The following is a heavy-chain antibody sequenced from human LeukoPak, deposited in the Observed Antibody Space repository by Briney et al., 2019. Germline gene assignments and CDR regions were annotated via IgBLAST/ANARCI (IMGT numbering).Heavy chain of an antibody. CDR3: ARALMVRGERGSWDLDY. Sequence: ASVKVSCKASGFTFSNYEVGWVRQAPGQGLEWMGWISAHNENTKYMQKFQGRVTMTTDTSTSTAYMELRSLRSDDTAVYYCARALMVRGERGSWDLDYWGQGTLVTVSS. J-gene: IGHJ4*02. CDR1: GFTFSNYE. CDR2: ISAHNENT. D-gene: IGHD3-10*01. V-gene: IGHV1-18*01.